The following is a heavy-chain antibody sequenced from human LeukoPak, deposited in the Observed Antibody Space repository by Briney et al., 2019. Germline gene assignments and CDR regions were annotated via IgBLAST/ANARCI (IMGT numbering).Heavy chain of an antibody. CDR1: GVSISCYY. CDR3: ARHDSSGWKVDY. J-gene: IGHJ4*02. V-gene: IGHV4-59*08. CDR2: IYYSGST. D-gene: IGHD6-19*01. Sequence: SETLSFTCTVSGVSISCYYWSWIRQPPGKGLEWVGYIYYSGSTNSNPSLKRRVTISVDTAKNQFSLKLSSVTAADTAVYYCARHDSSGWKVDYWGQGTLVTVSS.